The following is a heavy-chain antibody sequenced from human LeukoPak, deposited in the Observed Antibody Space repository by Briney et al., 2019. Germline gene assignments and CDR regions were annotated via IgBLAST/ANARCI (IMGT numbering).Heavy chain of an antibody. CDR3: ARDGLDYGDYEGGDY. V-gene: IGHV3-23*01. J-gene: IGHJ4*02. CDR1: GFTFSSYA. D-gene: IGHD4-17*01. CDR2: ISGSGGST. Sequence: PGGSLRLSCAASGFTFSSYAMSWVRQAPGKGLEWVSAISGSGGSTYYADSVKGRFTISRDNAKNSLYLQMNSLRAEDTAVYYCARDGLDYGDYEGGDYWGQGTLVTVSS.